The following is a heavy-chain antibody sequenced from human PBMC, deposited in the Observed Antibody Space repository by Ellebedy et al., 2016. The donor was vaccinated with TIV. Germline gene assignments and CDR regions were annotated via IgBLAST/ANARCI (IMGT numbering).Heavy chain of an antibody. CDR3: AVDSAAGRSY. CDR2: ISSSSSTI. Sequence: GESLKISCAASGFTFSSYSMNWVRQAPGKGLEWVSYISSSSSTIYYADSVKGRFTISRDNAKNSLYLQMNSLRDEDTAVYYCAVDSAAGRSYWGQGTLVTVSS. V-gene: IGHV3-48*02. D-gene: IGHD6-13*01. CDR1: GFTFSSYS. J-gene: IGHJ4*02.